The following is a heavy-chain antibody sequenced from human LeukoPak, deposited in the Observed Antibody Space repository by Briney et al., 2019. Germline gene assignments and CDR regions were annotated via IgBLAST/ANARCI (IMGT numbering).Heavy chain of an antibody. Sequence: GASVKVSCKASGYTFTSYGISWVRQAPGQGLEWMGWISAYNGNTNYAQKLQGRVTMTTDTYTSTAYMELRSLRSDDTAVYYCARVSGSGSYYPYYYYYYGMDVWGQGTTVTVSS. V-gene: IGHV1-18*01. CDR1: GYTFTSYG. D-gene: IGHD3-10*01. CDR2: ISAYNGNT. CDR3: ARVSGSGSYYPYYYYYYGMDV. J-gene: IGHJ6*02.